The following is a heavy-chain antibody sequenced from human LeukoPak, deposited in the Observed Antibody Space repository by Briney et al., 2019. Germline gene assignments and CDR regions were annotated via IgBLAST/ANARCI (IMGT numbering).Heavy chain of an antibody. V-gene: IGHV3-7*01. CDR1: GFTFSNSW. CDR2: IKPDGSET. CDR3: FGSGSYSK. Sequence: GGSLRLSCAASGFTFSNSWMNWVRQAIRKGLEWVANIKPDGSETHYVDSVKGRFTISRDNARNSVYLQMNSLRAEDTAVYYCFGSGSYSKWDQGTLVTVSS. D-gene: IGHD3-10*01. J-gene: IGHJ4*02.